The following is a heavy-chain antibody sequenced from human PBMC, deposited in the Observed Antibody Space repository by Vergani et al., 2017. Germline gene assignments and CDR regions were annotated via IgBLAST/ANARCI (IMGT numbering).Heavy chain of an antibody. Sequence: VQLVESGGGVVQPGRSLRLSCAASGFTFSSYGMHWVRQAPGKGLEWVSYISSSGSTIYYADSVKGRFTISRDNAKNSLYLQMNSLRAEDTAVYYCARERGKGIAVAGDAFDIWGQGTMVTVSS. CDR2: ISSSGSTI. J-gene: IGHJ3*02. CDR1: GFTFSSYG. D-gene: IGHD6-19*01. V-gene: IGHV3-48*04. CDR3: ARERGKGIAVAGDAFDI.